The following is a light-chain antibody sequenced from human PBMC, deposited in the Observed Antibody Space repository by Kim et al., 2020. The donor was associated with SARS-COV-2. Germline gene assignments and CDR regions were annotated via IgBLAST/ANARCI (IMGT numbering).Light chain of an antibody. V-gene: IGKV3-11*01. CDR3: QQRTNWPLT. CDR1: QSISRF. CDR2: DAS. Sequence: WSPGERATLSCRASQSISRFLAWYQQKPGQAPRLLIYDASSRATGIPARFSGSGSGTDFTLTISSLEPEDFAVYYCQQRTNWPLTFGGGTKVDIK. J-gene: IGKJ4*01.